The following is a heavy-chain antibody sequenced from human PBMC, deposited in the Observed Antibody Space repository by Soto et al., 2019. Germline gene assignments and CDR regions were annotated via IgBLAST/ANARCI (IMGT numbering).Heavy chain of an antibody. V-gene: IGHV3-33*01. CDR1: GFTFSSYG. Sequence: PGGSLRLSCAASGFTFSSYGMHWVRQAPGKGLEWVAVIWYDGSNKYYADSVKGRFTISRDNSKNTLYLQMNSLRAEDTAVYYCARDFRVGYCSSTSCYTSWFDPWGQGTLVTVSS. CDR2: IWYDGSNK. D-gene: IGHD2-2*02. CDR3: ARDFRVGYCSSTSCYTSWFDP. J-gene: IGHJ5*02.